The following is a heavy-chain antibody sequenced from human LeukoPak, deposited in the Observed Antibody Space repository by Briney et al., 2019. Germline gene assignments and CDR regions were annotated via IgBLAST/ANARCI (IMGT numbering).Heavy chain of an antibody. CDR1: GGTFSSYA. V-gene: IGHV1-69*05. J-gene: IGHJ3*02. Sequence: SVKVSCKASGGTFSSYAISWVRQAPGQGLEWMGGIIPIFGTANYAQKFRGRVTITTDESTSTAYMELSSLRSEDTAVYYCARGSGYYLAAFDIWGQGTMVTVSS. CDR2: IIPIFGTA. D-gene: IGHD3-22*01. CDR3: ARGSGYYLAAFDI.